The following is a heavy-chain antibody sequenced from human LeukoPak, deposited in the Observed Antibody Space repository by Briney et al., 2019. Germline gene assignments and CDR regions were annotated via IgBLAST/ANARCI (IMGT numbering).Heavy chain of an antibody. Sequence: HPGGSLRLSCAASGFTFSSYGMHWVRQAPGKGLEWVAVISYDGSNKYYADSVKGRFTISRDNSKNTLYLQMNSLRAEDTAVYYCARTPGVSLDYWGQGTLVTVSS. J-gene: IGHJ4*02. CDR3: ARTPGVSLDY. CDR1: GFTFSSYG. D-gene: IGHD3-10*01. V-gene: IGHV3-30*19. CDR2: ISYDGSNK.